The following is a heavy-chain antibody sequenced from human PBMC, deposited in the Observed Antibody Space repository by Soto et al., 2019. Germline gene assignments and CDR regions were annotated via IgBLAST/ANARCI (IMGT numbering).Heavy chain of an antibody. D-gene: IGHD3-10*01. J-gene: IGHJ4*02. V-gene: IGHV3-33*08. CDR2: IWYDGSNK. Sequence: PGGSLRLSCAASGFTFTTYWMSWVRQAPGKGLEWVAVIWYDGSNKYYADSVKGRFTVSRDNAKNSLYLQMNSLRAEDTAVYYCARGGFRFWSGSGSDDYFDSWGQGTLVTVSS. CDR1: GFTFTTYW. CDR3: ARGGFRFWSGSGSDDYFDS.